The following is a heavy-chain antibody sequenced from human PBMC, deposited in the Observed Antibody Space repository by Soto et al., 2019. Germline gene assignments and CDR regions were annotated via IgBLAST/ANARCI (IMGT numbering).Heavy chain of an antibody. CDR3: ARDGRITMVRGVNDY. D-gene: IGHD3-10*01. CDR2: ISAYNGNT. J-gene: IGHJ4*02. CDR1: GYTFTSYY. Sequence: GASVKVSCEASGYTFTSYYMHWVRQAPGQGLEWMGLISAYNGNTNYAQKLQGRVTMTTDTSTSTAYMELRSLRSDDTAVYYCARDGRITMVRGVNDYWGQGTLVTVSS. V-gene: IGHV1-18*04.